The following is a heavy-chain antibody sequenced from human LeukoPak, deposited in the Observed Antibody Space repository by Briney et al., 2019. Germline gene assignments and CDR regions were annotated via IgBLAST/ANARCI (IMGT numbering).Heavy chain of an antibody. CDR2: ISSSSSYI. Sequence: GGSLRLSCAASGFTFSSYSMNWVRRAPGKGLEWVSSISSSSSYIYYADSVKGRFTISRDNAKNSLYLQMNSLRAEDTAVYYCARMGALDAFDIWGQGTMVTVSS. D-gene: IGHD1-26*01. V-gene: IGHV3-21*01. CDR1: GFTFSSYS. J-gene: IGHJ3*02. CDR3: ARMGALDAFDI.